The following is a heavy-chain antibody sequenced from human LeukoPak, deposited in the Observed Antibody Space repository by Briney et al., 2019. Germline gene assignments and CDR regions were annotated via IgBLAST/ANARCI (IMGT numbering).Heavy chain of an antibody. Sequence: GGSLRLSCAASGFTVSSNYMSWVRQAPGKGLEWVSVIYSGGSTYYADSVKGRFTISRDNSKNMLYLQMNSLRDEDTAVYYCVCSSWYGIDYWGQGTLVTVSS. V-gene: IGHV3-53*01. CDR2: IYSGGST. D-gene: IGHD6-13*01. J-gene: IGHJ4*02. CDR3: VCSSWYGIDY. CDR1: GFTVSSNY.